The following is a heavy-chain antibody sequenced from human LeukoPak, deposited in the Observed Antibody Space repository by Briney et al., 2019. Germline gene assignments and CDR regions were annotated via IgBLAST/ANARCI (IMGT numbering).Heavy chain of an antibody. CDR2: IYPGDSDT. CDR3: ARGASGMALDAFDI. CDR1: GYSFTTYW. J-gene: IGHJ3*02. Sequence: GESLKISCKGSGYSFTTYWIAWVRQMPRKGLEWMGIIYPGDSDTRYSPSFQGQVTNSADKSISTAYVQWSSLKASDSAIYYCARGASGMALDAFDIWGQGTMVTVSS. V-gene: IGHV5-51*01. D-gene: IGHD6-19*01.